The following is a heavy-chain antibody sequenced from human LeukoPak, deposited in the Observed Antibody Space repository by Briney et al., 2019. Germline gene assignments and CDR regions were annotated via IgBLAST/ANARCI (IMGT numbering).Heavy chain of an antibody. CDR3: ATWYYYDSSGYTRFDY. CDR2: FDPEDGEA. CDR1: GYTLTELS. D-gene: IGHD3-22*01. J-gene: IGHJ4*02. Sequence: ASVKVSCKVSGYTLTELSMHWVRQAPGKGLEWMGGFDPEDGEAIYAQKFQGRVTMTEDTSTDTAYMELSSLRSEDTAVYYCATWYYYDSSGYTRFDYWGQGTLVTVSS. V-gene: IGHV1-24*01.